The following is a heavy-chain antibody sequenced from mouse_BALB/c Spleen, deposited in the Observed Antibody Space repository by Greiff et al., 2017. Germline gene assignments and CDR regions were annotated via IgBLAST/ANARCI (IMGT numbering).Heavy chain of an antibody. CDR3: ARTGYRYDGFAY. D-gene: IGHD2-14*01. CDR1: GFNIKDYY. CDR2: IDPENGNT. Sequence: EVQLQQSGAELVRPGALVKLSCKASGFNIKDYYMHWVKQRPEQCLEWIGWIDPENGNTIYDPKFQGKASITADTSSNTAYLQLSSLTSEDTAVYYCARTGYRYDGFAYWGQGTLVTVSA. V-gene: IGHV14-1*02. J-gene: IGHJ3*01.